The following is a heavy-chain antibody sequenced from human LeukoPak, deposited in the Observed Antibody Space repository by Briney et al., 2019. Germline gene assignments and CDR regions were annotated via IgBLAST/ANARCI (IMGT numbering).Heavy chain of an antibody. Sequence: GGSLRLSCAASGFIFSNYAMHWVRQAPGKGLEWVAVISYDGSDKFYADSVKGRFTISRDNSKNTLYLEVISLTAEDTAVYYCAKDDAWLRFGEWSQGTLVTVSS. J-gene: IGHJ4*02. D-gene: IGHD3-10*01. CDR2: ISYDGSDK. V-gene: IGHV3-30*04. CDR3: AKDDAWLRFGE. CDR1: GFIFSNYA.